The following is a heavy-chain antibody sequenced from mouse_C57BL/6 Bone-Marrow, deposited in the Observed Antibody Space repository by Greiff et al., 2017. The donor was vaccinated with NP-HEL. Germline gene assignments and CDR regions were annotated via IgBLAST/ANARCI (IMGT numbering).Heavy chain of an antibody. J-gene: IGHJ1*03. CDR2: ILPGSGST. Sequence: QVQLQQSGAELMKPGASVKLSCKATGYTFTGYWIEWVKQRPGHGLEWIGEILPGSGSTNYNEKFKGKATFTADTSSNTAYMQLSSLTTEDSAIYYCARKIPYYYGSIWYFDVWGTGTTVTVSS. D-gene: IGHD1-1*01. V-gene: IGHV1-9*01. CDR1: GYTFTGYW. CDR3: ARKIPYYYGSIWYFDV.